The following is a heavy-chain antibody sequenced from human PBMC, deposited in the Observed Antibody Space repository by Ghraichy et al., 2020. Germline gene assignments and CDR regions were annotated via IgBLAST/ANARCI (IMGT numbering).Heavy chain of an antibody. D-gene: IGHD4-17*01. V-gene: IGHV4-39*01. Sequence: SETLSLTCTVSGGSISSSSYYWGWIRQPPGKGLEWIGSIYYSGSTYYNPSLKSRVTISVDTSKSQFSLKLSSVTAADTAVYYCASTEGDYALSDFDYWGQGTLVTVSS. CDR3: ASTEGDYALSDFDY. J-gene: IGHJ4*02. CDR1: GGSISSSSYY. CDR2: IYYSGST.